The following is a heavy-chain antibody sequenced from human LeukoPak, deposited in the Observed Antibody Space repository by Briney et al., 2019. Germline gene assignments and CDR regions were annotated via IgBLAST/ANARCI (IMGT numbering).Heavy chain of an antibody. V-gene: IGHV1-18*04. CDR2: ISAYNGNT. CDR1: GYTFTGYY. J-gene: IGHJ4*02. CDR3: ARDLYYDSSGLDY. D-gene: IGHD3-22*01. Sequence: ASVTVSCKASGYTFTGYYMHWVRQAPGQGLEWMGWISAYNGNTNYAQKLLGRVTMTTDTSTSTAYMELWSLRSDDTAVYYCARDLYYDSSGLDYWGQGTLVTVSS.